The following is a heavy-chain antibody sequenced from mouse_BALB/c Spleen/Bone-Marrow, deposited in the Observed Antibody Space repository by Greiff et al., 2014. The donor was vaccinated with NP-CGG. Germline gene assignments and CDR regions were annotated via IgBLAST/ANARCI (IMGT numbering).Heavy chain of an antibody. CDR3: ARSRGTTATTYYFDY. D-gene: IGHD1-2*01. CDR1: GYTFTDYN. CDR2: IYPHNGGN. Sequence: VQLQQSGPELVKPGASVKISCKASGYTFTDYNMHWVKQSHGKSLEWIVYIYPHNGGNGYNQKFKNKATLTVDSSSSTAYMKLRSLTSEDSAVYYCARSRGTTATTYYFDYWGQGTTLTVSS. J-gene: IGHJ2*01. V-gene: IGHV1S29*02.